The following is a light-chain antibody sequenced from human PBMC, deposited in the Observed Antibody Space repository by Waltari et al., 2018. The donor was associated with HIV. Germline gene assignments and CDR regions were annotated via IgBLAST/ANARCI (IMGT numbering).Light chain of an antibody. Sequence: DIVMTQSPDSLAVSLGERATINCTSSRTVLYSSDNQNYLAWYLQRPGHPPKVLIFWASTRAFGVPDRLTGSGSGTDFSLTLSSLQAADVGIYYCQQYYTVPPTFGGGTKVEI. V-gene: IGKV4-1*01. CDR3: QQYYTVPPT. CDR1: RTVLYSSDNQNY. J-gene: IGKJ4*01. CDR2: WAS.